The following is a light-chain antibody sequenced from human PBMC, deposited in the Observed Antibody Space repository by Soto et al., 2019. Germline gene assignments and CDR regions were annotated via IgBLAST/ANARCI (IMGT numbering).Light chain of an antibody. V-gene: IGKV1-39*01. Sequence: DIQMTQSPSSLSASVGDRVTITCRASQSVGSLLNWFQQKPGKAPKLLIYAASTLQSGAPSRFSGSGSGTDFTLIISSLQPEDFATNYCQQSSSIPYTFGQGTKVEI. J-gene: IGKJ2*01. CDR3: QQSSSIPYT. CDR1: QSVGSL. CDR2: AAS.